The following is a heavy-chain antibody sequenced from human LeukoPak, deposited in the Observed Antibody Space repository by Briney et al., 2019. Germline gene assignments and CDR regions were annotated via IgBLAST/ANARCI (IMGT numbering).Heavy chain of an antibody. V-gene: IGHV3-30*18. Sequence: GGSLRLSCAASGFTFSSYGMHWVRQAPGKGLEWVAVISYDGSNKYYADSVKGRFTISRDNSKNTLYLQMNSLRAEDTAVYYCAKPGTQWELNHGAFDYWGQGTLITVSS. J-gene: IGHJ4*02. CDR1: GFTFSSYG. CDR2: ISYDGSNK. D-gene: IGHD1-26*01. CDR3: AKPGTQWELNHGAFDY.